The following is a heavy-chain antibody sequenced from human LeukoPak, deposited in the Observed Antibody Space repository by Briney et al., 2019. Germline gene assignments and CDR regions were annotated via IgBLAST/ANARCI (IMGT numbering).Heavy chain of an antibody. CDR2: ISGSGGGT. CDR3: ANLIDSSGYYYVS. V-gene: IGHV3-23*01. D-gene: IGHD3-22*01. CDR1: GFTFSSYA. J-gene: IGHJ4*02. Sequence: PGGSLRLSCAASGFTFSSYAMSWVRQAPGKGLEWVSAISGSGGGTYYADSVKGRFTISRDNSKNTLYLQMNSLGAEDTAVYYCANLIDSSGYYYVSWGQGTLVTVSS.